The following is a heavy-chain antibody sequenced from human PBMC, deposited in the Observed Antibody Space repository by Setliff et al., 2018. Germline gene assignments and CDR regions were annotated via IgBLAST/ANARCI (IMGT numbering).Heavy chain of an antibody. CDR2: ISAYTGNT. Sequence: ASVKVSCKASGYTFTSSGITWVRQAPGQGLEWMGWISAYTGNTNYAQKLQGRVTMTTDTSTSTAYMELRSLRSDDTAVYYCARGRASGGYFEVWYSDLWGRGTLVTVSS. CDR3: ARGRASGGYFEVWYSDL. J-gene: IGHJ2*01. CDR1: GYTFTSSG. D-gene: IGHD3-22*01. V-gene: IGHV1-18*01.